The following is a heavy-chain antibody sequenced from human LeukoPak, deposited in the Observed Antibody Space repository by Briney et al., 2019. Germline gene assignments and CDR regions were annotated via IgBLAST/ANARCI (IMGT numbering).Heavy chain of an antibody. Sequence: ASVKVSCKASGYTFTSYDINWVRQATGQGLEWMGWMNPNSGNTGYAQKFQGRVTMTRNTSISTAHMELSSLRSEDTAVYYCASSIAAAGTGAFDIWGQGTMVTVSS. D-gene: IGHD6-13*01. V-gene: IGHV1-8*01. CDR2: MNPNSGNT. CDR1: GYTFTSYD. J-gene: IGHJ3*02. CDR3: ASSIAAAGTGAFDI.